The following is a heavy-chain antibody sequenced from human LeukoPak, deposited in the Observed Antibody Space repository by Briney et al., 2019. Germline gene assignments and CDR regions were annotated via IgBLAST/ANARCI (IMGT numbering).Heavy chain of an antibody. V-gene: IGHV3-74*01. D-gene: IGHD1-26*01. CDR2: FYSDGGRT. J-gene: IGHJ3*02. Sequence: GGSLRLSCTGSGFPLSSTWMHWFRKAPGKGLVWVARFYSDGGRTNYADSVKGRFTISGDNAKNTQYLQMSSLRAEDTAVYYCARSGRGGAFDIWGQGTMVTVSS. CDR1: GFPLSSTW. CDR3: ARSGRGGAFDI.